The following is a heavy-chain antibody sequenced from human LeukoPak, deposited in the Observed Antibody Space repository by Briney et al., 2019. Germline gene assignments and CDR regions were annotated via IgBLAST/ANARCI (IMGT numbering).Heavy chain of an antibody. Sequence: PGGSLRLSCAASGFTFSSYGMHWVRQAPGQGLEWVVVISYDGGDKYYADSVKGRFTISRDNSKNTLYLQMNSLRAEDTAVYYCAKDRNYVGTLDYWGQGTLVTVSS. CDR2: ISYDGGDK. D-gene: IGHD3-10*02. V-gene: IGHV3-30*18. CDR3: AKDRNYVGTLDY. CDR1: GFTFSSYG. J-gene: IGHJ4*02.